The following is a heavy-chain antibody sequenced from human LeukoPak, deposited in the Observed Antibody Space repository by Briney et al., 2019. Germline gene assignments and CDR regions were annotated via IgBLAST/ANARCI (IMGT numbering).Heavy chain of an antibody. CDR1: GYTFTGYY. V-gene: IGHV1-2*04. Sequence: ASVKDSCKASGYTFTGYYLHWVRPAPGQGREWMGWINPNSGGTNYAQKFQGWVTMTRDTSISTAYMELSRLRSDDTAVYYCAGEAGYCSSTSCQNDAFDIWGQGTMVTVSS. D-gene: IGHD2-2*01. CDR3: AGEAGYCSSTSCQNDAFDI. J-gene: IGHJ3*02. CDR2: INPNSGGT.